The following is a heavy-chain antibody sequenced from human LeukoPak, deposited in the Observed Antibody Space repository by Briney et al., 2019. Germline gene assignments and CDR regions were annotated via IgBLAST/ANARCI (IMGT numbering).Heavy chain of an antibody. Sequence: GGSLRLSCAASGFTFSSYSMNWVRQAPGKGLEWVSSIISSSSYIYYADSVKGRFTISRDNAKNSLYLQMNSLRAEDTAVYYCAREGIAAAGYYYYYGMDVWGQGTTVTVSS. CDR3: AREGIAAAGYYYYYGMDV. J-gene: IGHJ6*02. CDR2: IISSSSYI. CDR1: GFTFSSYS. D-gene: IGHD6-13*01. V-gene: IGHV3-21*01.